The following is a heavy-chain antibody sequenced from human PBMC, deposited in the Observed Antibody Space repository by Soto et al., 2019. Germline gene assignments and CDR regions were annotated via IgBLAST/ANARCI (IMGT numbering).Heavy chain of an antibody. CDR2: IYHRGST. V-gene: IGHV4-4*02. CDR1: GCSLSSSTW. Sequence: SETLSLTCALSGCSLSSSTWWSSVRPPPLQGLEWIGEIYHRGSTNYNPSLKSRVTISVDKSKNQFSLKLSSVTDADTAVYYCARAGVLLWFGELLNYYYGMDVGGQGTTVTVP. CDR3: ARAGVLLWFGELLNYYYGMDV. D-gene: IGHD3-10*01. J-gene: IGHJ6*02.